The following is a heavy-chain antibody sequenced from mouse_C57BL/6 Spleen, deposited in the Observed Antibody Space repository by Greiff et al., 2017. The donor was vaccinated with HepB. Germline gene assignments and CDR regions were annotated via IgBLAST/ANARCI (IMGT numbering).Heavy chain of an antibody. CDR2: ISSGGSYT. J-gene: IGHJ3*01. D-gene: IGHD1-1*01. CDR3: ASRDYYGSSYEAFFAY. Sequence: EVKLMESGGDLVKPGGSLKLSCAASGFTFSSYGMSWVRQTPDKRLEWVATISSGGSYTYYPDSVKGRFTISRDNAKNTLYLQMGSLKSEDTAMYYCASRDYYGSSYEAFFAYWGQGTLVTVSA. V-gene: IGHV5-6*01. CDR1: GFTFSSYG.